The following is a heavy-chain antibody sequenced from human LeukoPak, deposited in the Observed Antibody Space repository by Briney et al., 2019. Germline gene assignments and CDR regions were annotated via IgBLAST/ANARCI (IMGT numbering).Heavy chain of an antibody. D-gene: IGHD5-12*01. V-gene: IGHV3-15*01. CDR1: GFTFSNAW. Sequence: KPGGSLRLSCAASGFTFSNAWMSWVRQAPGKGLEWVGRIKSKTDGGTTDYAAPVKGRFTISRDDSKNTLYLQMNSLKTEDTAVYYCTTEDSGYDYGDYWGQGTLVTVSS. J-gene: IGHJ4*02. CDR2: IKSKTDGGTT. CDR3: TTEDSGYDYGDY.